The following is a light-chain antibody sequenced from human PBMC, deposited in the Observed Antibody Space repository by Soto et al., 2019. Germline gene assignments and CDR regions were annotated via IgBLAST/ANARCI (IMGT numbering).Light chain of an antibody. Sequence: EIVLTQSPATLSVSPGERATLSCRASQSVSSNLAGYQQKPGQAPRLLIYGASTRATGIPARFSGSGSGTEFSLTISSLQSEDFAVYYCQQYNNWPPITFGQGTRLEIK. CDR3: QQYNNWPPIT. V-gene: IGKV3-15*01. CDR1: QSVSSN. CDR2: GAS. J-gene: IGKJ5*01.